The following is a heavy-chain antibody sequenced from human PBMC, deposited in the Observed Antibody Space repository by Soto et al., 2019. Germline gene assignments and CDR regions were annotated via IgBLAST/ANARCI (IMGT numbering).Heavy chain of an antibody. V-gene: IGHV1-69*12. Sequence: QVQLVQSGAEVKKPGSSVKVSCKASGDTFSTYTITWMRQAPGQGLEWMGGIIPRSATSNYAQKFQGRVAIPADASTTTAYIDLSCLRSEDTAVYYCAREGLVLVLPTVTSAYYYYAMDVWCQGTTVTVSS. CDR2: IIPRSATS. J-gene: IGHJ6*02. CDR1: GDTFSTYT. D-gene: IGHD2-2*01. CDR3: AREGLVLVLPTVTSAYYYYAMDV.